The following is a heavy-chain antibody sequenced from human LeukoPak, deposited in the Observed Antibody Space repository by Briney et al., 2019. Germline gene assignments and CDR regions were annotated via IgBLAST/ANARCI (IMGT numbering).Heavy chain of an antibody. Sequence: GGSLRLSCEASGFIFNNYAMSWVRQAPGKGLEWVSTVSGSGGYTYYADSVKGRFTISRDNSKNTLYLQMNSLRAEDTAVYYCAKGRYFDWSYCYFDYWGQGTLVTVSS. CDR2: VSGSGGYT. CDR1: GFIFNNYA. D-gene: IGHD3-9*01. V-gene: IGHV3-23*01. J-gene: IGHJ4*02. CDR3: AKGRYFDWSYCYFDY.